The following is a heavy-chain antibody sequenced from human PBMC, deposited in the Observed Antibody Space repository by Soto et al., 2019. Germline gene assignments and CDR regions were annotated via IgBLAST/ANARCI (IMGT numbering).Heavy chain of an antibody. J-gene: IGHJ4*02. Sequence: GGSLRLSCAASGFTFSSYAMSWVRQAPGKGLEWVSAISGRGGSTYYADSVKGRFTIPRDNSKNTLYRQMNSLRAEDTAVYYCAKADQRITIFGVVKTFGYWGQGTLVTVSS. D-gene: IGHD3-3*01. CDR1: GFTFSSYA. CDR2: ISGRGGST. V-gene: IGHV3-23*01. CDR3: AKADQRITIFGVVKTFGY.